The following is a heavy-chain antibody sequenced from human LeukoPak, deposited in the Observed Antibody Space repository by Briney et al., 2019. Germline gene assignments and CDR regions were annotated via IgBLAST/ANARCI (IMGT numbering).Heavy chain of an antibody. CDR1: GFTFSTYS. J-gene: IGHJ4*02. CDR3: ARANPPGISFFDY. V-gene: IGHV3-21*06. D-gene: IGHD3-16*02. Sequence: GSLRLSRAGSGFTFSTYSMNWVRQAPGKGLEWVSSISGSSGSIYYADSVKDRFTISRDNAENSLYLQMNSLRAEDTAVYYCARANPPGISFFDYWGQGALVTVSS. CDR2: ISGSSGSI.